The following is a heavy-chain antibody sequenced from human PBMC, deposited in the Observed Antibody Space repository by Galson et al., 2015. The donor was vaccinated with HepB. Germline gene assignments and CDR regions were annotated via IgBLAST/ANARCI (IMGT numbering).Heavy chain of an antibody. CDR1: GFTFSNYW. CDR2: INSDGSST. CDR3: ARWVGVLRGVLQYSFDY. V-gene: IGHV3-74*01. Sequence: SLRLSCAASGFTFSNYWMHWVRQAPGKGLVWVSRINSDGSSTSYADSVKGRFTISRDSAKNTLYLQMNSLRAEDTAVYYCARWVGVLRGVLQYSFDYWGQGTLVTVSS. J-gene: IGHJ4*02. D-gene: IGHD3-10*01.